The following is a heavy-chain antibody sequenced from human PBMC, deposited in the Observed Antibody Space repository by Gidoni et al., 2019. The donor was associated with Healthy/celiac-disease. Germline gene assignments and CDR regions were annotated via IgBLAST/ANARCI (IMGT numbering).Heavy chain of an antibody. CDR1: GYSISRGYY. CDR2: IYHSGST. CDR3: ARDLSVSSYYDFWSGYEPYFDY. V-gene: IGHV4-38-2*02. D-gene: IGHD3-3*01. J-gene: IGHJ4*02. Sequence: QVQLQESGPGLVKPSETLSLTCTVSGYSISRGYYWGWIRQPPGKGLEWIGSIYHSGSTYYNPSLKSRVTISVDTSKNQFSLKLSSVTAADTAVYYCARDLSVSSYYDFWSGYEPYFDYWGQGTLVTVSS.